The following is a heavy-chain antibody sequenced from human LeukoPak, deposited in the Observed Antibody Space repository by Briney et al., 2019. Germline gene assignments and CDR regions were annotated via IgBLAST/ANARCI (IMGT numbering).Heavy chain of an antibody. CDR2: ITGSGGGT. J-gene: IGHJ4*02. CDR3: ARAAQCTY. D-gene: IGHD6-19*01. CDR1: GFTFSSYA. Sequence: GGSLRLSCAASGFTFSSYAMSWVRQAPGKGLQWVSGITGSGGGTYYADSVKGRLTISRDNSKNTFYLQMNSLRAEDTAIYYCARAAQCTYWGQGTLVTVSS. V-gene: IGHV3-23*01.